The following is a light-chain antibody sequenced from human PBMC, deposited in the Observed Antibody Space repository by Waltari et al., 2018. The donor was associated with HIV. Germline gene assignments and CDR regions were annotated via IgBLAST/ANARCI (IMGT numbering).Light chain of an antibody. CDR1: NIGSKS. V-gene: IGLV3-21*01. CDR3: QVWDTNTDQYVI. CDR2: HDT. Sequence: SYVLTQSPSVSVAPGTPARITCGGQNIGSKSVNWYQQQPGQAPVMVIYHDTDRPSGIPDRFSGSNSEDTATLTIRRVEAGDEADYYCQVWDTNTDQYVIFGGGTNLAV. J-gene: IGLJ2*01.